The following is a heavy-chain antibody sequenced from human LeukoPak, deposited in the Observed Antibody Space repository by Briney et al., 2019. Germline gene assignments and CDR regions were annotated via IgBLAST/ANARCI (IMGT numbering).Heavy chain of an antibody. J-gene: IGHJ4*02. CDR3: ARHHAIGSSGYYNFDY. V-gene: IGHV4-39*01. Sequence: PSETLSLTCTVSGGSISSSSYYWGWIRQPPGKGLEWIGSIYYSGSTYYNPSLKSRVTISVDTSKNQFSLKLSSVTAADTAVYYCARHHAIGSSGYYNFDYWGQGTLVTVSS. CDR2: IYYSGST. D-gene: IGHD3-22*01. CDR1: GGSISSSSYY.